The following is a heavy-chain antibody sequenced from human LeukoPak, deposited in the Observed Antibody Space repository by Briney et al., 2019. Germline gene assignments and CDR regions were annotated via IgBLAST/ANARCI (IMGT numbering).Heavy chain of an antibody. CDR2: INPSGGST. Sequence: PGASVKVSCKASGGIFSSYAISWVRQAPGQGLEWMGIINPSGGSTSYAQKFQGRVTMTRDMSTSTVYMELSSLRSEDTAVYYCARDHYDGSGYYYPTPFDPWGQGTLVTVSS. V-gene: IGHV1-46*01. D-gene: IGHD3-22*01. CDR1: GGIFSSYA. CDR3: ARDHYDGSGYYYPTPFDP. J-gene: IGHJ5*02.